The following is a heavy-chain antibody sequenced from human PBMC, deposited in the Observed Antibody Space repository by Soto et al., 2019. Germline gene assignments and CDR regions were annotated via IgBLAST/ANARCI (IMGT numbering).Heavy chain of an antibody. CDR2: ISSSSSYT. CDR3: ASSQTEWLLDY. D-gene: IGHD3-3*01. CDR1: GFTFSDYY. J-gene: IGHJ4*02. V-gene: IGHV3-11*06. Sequence: GGSLSLSCAASGFTFSDYYMSWIRQAPGKGLEWVSYISSSSSYTNYADSVKGRFTISRDNAKNSLYLQMNSLRAEDTAVYYCASSQTEWLLDYWGQGTLVTVSS.